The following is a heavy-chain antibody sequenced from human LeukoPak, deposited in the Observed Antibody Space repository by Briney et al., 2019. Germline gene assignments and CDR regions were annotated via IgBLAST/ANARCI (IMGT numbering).Heavy chain of an antibody. V-gene: IGHV1-2*02. D-gene: IGHD3-3*01. CDR1: GYTFTGYY. J-gene: IGHJ4*02. CDR3: ARGARITIFGVVIITLDY. Sequence: ASVKVSCKASGYTFTGYYMHWVRQAPGQGLEWMGWINPNSGGTNYAQKFQGRVTMTRDTSISTAYMELSRLRSDDTAVYYCARGARITIFGVVIITLDYWGQGTLVTVSS. CDR2: INPNSGGT.